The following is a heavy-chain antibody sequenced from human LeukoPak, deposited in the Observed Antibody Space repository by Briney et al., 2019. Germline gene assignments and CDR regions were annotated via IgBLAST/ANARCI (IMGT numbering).Heavy chain of an antibody. Sequence: GGSLRLSCAASGFTFSDYYMSWLRQAPGKGLEWVSYISSSAIHIYYADSVKGRFIISRDNARNSVFLQMNSLRAEDTAVYYCARDAYSSSRNDYWGQGTLVTVSS. V-gene: IGHV3-11*04. D-gene: IGHD6-13*01. CDR1: GFTFSDYY. CDR3: ARDAYSSSRNDY. J-gene: IGHJ4*02. CDR2: ISSSAIHI.